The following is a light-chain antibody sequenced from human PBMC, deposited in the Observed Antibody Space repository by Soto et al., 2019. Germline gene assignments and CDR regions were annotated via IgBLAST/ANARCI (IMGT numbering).Light chain of an antibody. CDR1: QSIGAW. J-gene: IGKJ1*01. CDR3: QHYNSYSEA. V-gene: IGKV1-5*03. CDR2: KAS. Sequence: DIQMTQSPSTLSAFVGDRVTITCRASQSIGAWLAWYQQKPGKAPKLLIYKASNLESGVPSRFSGSGSGTEFTLTISSLQPDDFATYYCQHYNSYSEAFGQGTKVDIK.